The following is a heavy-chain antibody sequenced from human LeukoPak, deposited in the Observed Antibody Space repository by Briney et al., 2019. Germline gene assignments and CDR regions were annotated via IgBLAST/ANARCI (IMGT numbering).Heavy chain of an antibody. D-gene: IGHD6-6*01. CDR2: ISPTGSTT. CDR3: ARGPNSNWSGLDF. J-gene: IGHJ4*02. CDR1: GFSFSGHW. V-gene: IGHV3-74*01. Sequence: GGSLRLSCTASGFSFSGHWMHWARQLPGKGLVWVSCISPTGSTTSYADSVKGRFTVSRDNAKNTLYLQVNNLRAEDTAVYYCARGPNSNWSGLDFWGQGTLLTVSS.